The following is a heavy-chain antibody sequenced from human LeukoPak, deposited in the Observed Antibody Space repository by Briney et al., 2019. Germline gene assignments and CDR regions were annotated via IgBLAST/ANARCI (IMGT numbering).Heavy chain of an antibody. V-gene: IGHV3-21*01. CDR3: ARGTTGGYSPSH. J-gene: IGHJ4*02. CDR1: GFTFSSYS. D-gene: IGHD5-12*01. Sequence: GGSLRLSCAASGFTFSSYSMNWVRQAPGKGLEWVSSISGSSSYTFYADSVRGRFTISRDNAKNSLYLQMNSLRAEDTAVYCCARGTTGGYSPSHWGQGTLVTDSP. CDR2: ISGSSSYT.